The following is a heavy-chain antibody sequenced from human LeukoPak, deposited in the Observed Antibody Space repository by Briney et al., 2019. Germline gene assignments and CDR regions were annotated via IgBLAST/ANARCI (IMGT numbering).Heavy chain of an antibody. D-gene: IGHD2-2*01. CDR1: GGSISSGSYY. CDR3: ARDYSKGTAAKEGYYYYYYYMDV. CDR2: IYTSGST. Sequence: SQTLSLTCTVSGGSISSGSYYWSWIRQPAGKGLEWIGRIYTSGSTNYNPSLKSRVTISVDTSKNQFSLKLSSVTAADTAVYYCARDYSKGTAAKEGYYYYYYYMDVWGKGTTVTVSS. V-gene: IGHV4-61*02. J-gene: IGHJ6*03.